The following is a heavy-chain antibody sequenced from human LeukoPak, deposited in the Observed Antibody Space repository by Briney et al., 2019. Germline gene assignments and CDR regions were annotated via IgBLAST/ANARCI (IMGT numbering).Heavy chain of an antibody. J-gene: IGHJ4*02. D-gene: IGHD2-15*01. CDR1: VFTASSNY. CDR3: ARLVAATSLDY. Sequence: PGGSLRLSCAASVFTASSNYMSWVRQAPGKGLEWVSVIYSGGRPYYADSEKGRFTIYRDNSKNTLYLQMNSLRAEDTAVYYCARLVAATSLDYWGQGTLVTVSS. CDR2: IYSGGRP. V-gene: IGHV3-53*01.